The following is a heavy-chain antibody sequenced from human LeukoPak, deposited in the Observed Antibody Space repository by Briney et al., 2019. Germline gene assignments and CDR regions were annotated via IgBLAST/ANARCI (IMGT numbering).Heavy chain of an antibody. V-gene: IGHV1-46*01. CDR2: INPSGGST. D-gene: IGHD6-13*01. J-gene: IGHJ4*02. CDR3: ARVKAAAGTGGTIDY. CDR1: GYTFTSYY. Sequence: ASVKVSCKASGYTFTSYYMHWVRQAPGQGLEWMGIINPSGGSTSYAQKFQGRVTITRDTSTSTVYVELSSLRSEDTAVYYCARVKAAAGTGGTIDYWGQGTLVTVSS.